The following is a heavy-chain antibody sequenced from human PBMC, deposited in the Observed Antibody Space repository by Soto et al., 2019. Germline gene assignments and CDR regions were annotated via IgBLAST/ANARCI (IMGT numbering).Heavy chain of an antibody. CDR1: GGTFSSYD. V-gene: IGHV1-8*02. D-gene: IGHD3-3*01. J-gene: IGHJ5*02. CDR2: MNPNSGNT. CDR3: ARGRYYDFWSGSHHWFDP. Sequence: ASVKVSCKTSGGTFSSYDINWVRQATGQGLEWMGWMNPNSGNTGYAQKIQGRVTMTRNTSISTAYMELSSLRSEDTAVYYCARGRYYDFWSGSHHWFDPWGQGTLVTVSS.